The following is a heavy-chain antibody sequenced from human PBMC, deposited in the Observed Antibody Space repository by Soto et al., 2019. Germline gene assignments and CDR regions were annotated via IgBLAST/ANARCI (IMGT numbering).Heavy chain of an antibody. Sequence: QVQLQQWGAGLLKPSETLSLTCAVYGGSFSGYYWSWIRQPPGKGLEWIGEINHSGSTNYNPSLKSRVTISADTSKNQFSLKLSSVTAADTAVYYCARGGWGYQLPYKPRLRWFDPWGQGTLVTVSS. CDR3: ARGGWGYQLPYKPRLRWFDP. J-gene: IGHJ5*02. CDR2: INHSGST. D-gene: IGHD2-2*01. CDR1: GGSFSGYY. V-gene: IGHV4-34*01.